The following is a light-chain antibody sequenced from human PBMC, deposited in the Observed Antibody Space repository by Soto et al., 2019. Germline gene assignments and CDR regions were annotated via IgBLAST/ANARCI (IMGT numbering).Light chain of an antibody. CDR1: QDISDV. CDR2: DAS. J-gene: IGKJ5*01. Sequence: DIQMTQYPSALSASVGDRVTITCQASQDISDVLNWYQQQPGKAPKVLIYDASKLQTGVPSRFSGRGSGKDFTFTISSLQPDDSGTYYSQQFCDLPITFGQGTRLEI. CDR3: QQFCDLPIT. V-gene: IGKV1-33*01.